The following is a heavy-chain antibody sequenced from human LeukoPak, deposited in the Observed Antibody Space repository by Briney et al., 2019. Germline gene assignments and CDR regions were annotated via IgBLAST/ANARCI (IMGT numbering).Heavy chain of an antibody. CDR3: VRRVRYFGQNDY. J-gene: IGHJ4*02. D-gene: IGHD3-9*01. Sequence: PSETLSLTCTVSGGSISSHYWSWIRQPPGKGLEWIGYIYYSGSTNYNPSLKSRVTMSVDTSKNQISLKLSSVTAADSAVYYCVRRVRYFGQNDYWGQGTLVTVSS. CDR2: IYYSGST. V-gene: IGHV4-59*08. CDR1: GGSISSHY.